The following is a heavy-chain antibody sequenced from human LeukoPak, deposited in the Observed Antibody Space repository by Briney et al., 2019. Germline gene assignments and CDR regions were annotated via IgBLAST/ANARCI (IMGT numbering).Heavy chain of an antibody. CDR3: AKDRGRYSYGPIDY. CDR1: GFTVSSNY. J-gene: IGHJ4*02. Sequence: GGSLRLSCAASGFTVSSNYMSWVRQAPGKGLEWVSAISGSGGSTYYADSVKGRFTISRDNSKNTLYLQMNSLRAEDTAVYYCAKDRGRYSYGPIDYWGQGTLVTVSS. CDR2: ISGSGGST. D-gene: IGHD5-18*01. V-gene: IGHV3-23*01.